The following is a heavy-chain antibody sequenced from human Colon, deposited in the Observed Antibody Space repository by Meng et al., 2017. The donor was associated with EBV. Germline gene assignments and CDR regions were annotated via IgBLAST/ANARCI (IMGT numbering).Heavy chain of an antibody. Sequence: VCGGSVLPPGGSLRLSCAASGFTFYDYTMYWVRQLPGKGLEWVSLISWDGRTTFYADSVEGRFTIFRDNNKNSLYLYMNSLRTEDTALYYCAKGPGIDYAHYFDSWGQGTLVTVSS. D-gene: IGHD3-16*01. CDR2: ISWDGRTT. CDR3: AKGPGIDYAHYFDS. J-gene: IGHJ4*02. CDR1: GFTFYDYT. V-gene: IGHV3-43*01.